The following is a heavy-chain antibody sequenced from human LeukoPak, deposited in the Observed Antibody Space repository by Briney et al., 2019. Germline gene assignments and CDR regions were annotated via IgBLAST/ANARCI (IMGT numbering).Heavy chain of an antibody. CDR2: INTSTGNA. Sequence: ASVKVSCKASGYTFTSYALNWVRQAPGQGLEWMGWINTSTGNATYAQGFTGRFVFSLDTSVSTAYLQISSLKAEDNAVYYCASGPVGVVAATSFDYWGQGTLVTVSS. V-gene: IGHV7-4-1*02. D-gene: IGHD2-15*01. J-gene: IGHJ4*02. CDR3: ASGPVGVVAATSFDY. CDR1: GYTFTSYA.